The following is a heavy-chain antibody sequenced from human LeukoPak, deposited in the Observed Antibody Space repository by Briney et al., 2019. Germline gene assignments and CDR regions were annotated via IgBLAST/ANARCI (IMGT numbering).Heavy chain of an antibody. CDR3: ARDRSGYYYYFDY. Sequence: GGSLRLSCAASGLTFSSYGMHWVRQAPGKGLEWVAVISYDGSNKYYADSVKGRFTISRDNSKNTLYLQMNSLRAEDTAVYYCARDRSGYYYYFDYWGQGTLVTVSS. CDR1: GLTFSSYG. D-gene: IGHD3-22*01. CDR2: ISYDGSNK. V-gene: IGHV3-30*03. J-gene: IGHJ4*02.